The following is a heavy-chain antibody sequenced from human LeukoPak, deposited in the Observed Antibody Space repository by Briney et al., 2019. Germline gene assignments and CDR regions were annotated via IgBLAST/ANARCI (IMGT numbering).Heavy chain of an antibody. CDR2: INPSGDTT. D-gene: IGHD6-19*01. Sequence: GASVKASCKASGYTLTNYYIHWVRQAPGQGLDWMGLINPSGDTTSYAQKFQGTVTMTSDTSTSTVYMELSSLRSEDTAVYYCARPRTVGGTNYLAYWGQGTLVTVSS. V-gene: IGHV1-46*01. CDR1: GYTLTNYY. J-gene: IGHJ4*02. CDR3: ARPRTVGGTNYLAY.